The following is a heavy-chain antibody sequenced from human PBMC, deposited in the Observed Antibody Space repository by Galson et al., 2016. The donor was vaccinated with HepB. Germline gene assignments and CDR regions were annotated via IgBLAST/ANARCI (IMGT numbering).Heavy chain of an antibody. CDR1: GFTFSTYG. CDR3: AKVPHHSTGWPREIDY. V-gene: IGHV3-30*18. J-gene: IGHJ4*02. Sequence: SLRLSCAASGFTFSTYGMHWVRQAPGKGLEWVALISYDGKSESYADSVKGRVTISRDNSKNTLYLQMHSLRGEDTAVYYCAKVPHHSTGWPREIDYWGQGTLVIVSS. D-gene: IGHD6-25*01. CDR2: ISYDGKSE.